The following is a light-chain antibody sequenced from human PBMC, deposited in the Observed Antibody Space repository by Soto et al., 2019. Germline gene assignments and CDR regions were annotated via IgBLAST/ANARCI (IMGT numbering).Light chain of an antibody. CDR2: GAT. V-gene: IGKV1-39*01. Sequence: DIQMTQSPSTLSASVGDRVTITCRASQSISSWLAWYQQKPGKAPNLLIYGATNLHSGAPSRFTGSGSGTDFTLIISSLQPEDFATYYCQQSYSNPPTFGLGTKLEI. CDR3: QQSYSNPPT. J-gene: IGKJ2*01. CDR1: QSISSW.